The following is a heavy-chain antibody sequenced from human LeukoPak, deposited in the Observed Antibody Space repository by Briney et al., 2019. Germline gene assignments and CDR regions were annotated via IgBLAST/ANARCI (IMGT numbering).Heavy chain of an antibody. D-gene: IGHD4-11*01. CDR3: TRGDYGNYDY. CDR1: GFTFGDYA. Sequence: GGSLRLSCTASGFTFGDYAMSWFRQAPGKGLEWVGFIRNRPNGGTTEYAASVKGRFTISRDDSKSIAYLQMNSLKIEDTAVYYCTRGDYGNYDYWGQGTLVTVSS. CDR2: IRNRPNGGTT. V-gene: IGHV3-49*03. J-gene: IGHJ4*02.